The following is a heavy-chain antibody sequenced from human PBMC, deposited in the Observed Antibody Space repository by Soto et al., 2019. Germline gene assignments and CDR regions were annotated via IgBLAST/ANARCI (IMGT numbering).Heavy chain of an antibody. Sequence: EVQLVESGGGLVKPGGSLRLSCAASGFTFSSYSMHWVRQAPGKGLEWVSSISSSRSYTYYADSVKGRFTISRDNAKNSLYLQMNSLRAEDTAVYYCAGGGGVTTFDYWGQTTLVTVSS. CDR1: GFTFSSYS. CDR3: AGGGGVTTFDY. CDR2: ISSSRSYT. V-gene: IGHV3-21*01. J-gene: IGHJ4*02. D-gene: IGHD4-17*01.